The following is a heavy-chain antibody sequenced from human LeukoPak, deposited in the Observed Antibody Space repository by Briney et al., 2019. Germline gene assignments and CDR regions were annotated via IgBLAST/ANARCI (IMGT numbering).Heavy chain of an antibody. Sequence: GGSLRLSWTAAGFNFNEHGMHWVSQAPGKGIEWVASIVEEGSQKYYVGSVKGRFNIYRDNAKNSLYLQMNSLEAEDTAVYYCARDVIGGDTLDSWGQGTLVTVSS. CDR1: GFNFNEHG. J-gene: IGHJ4*02. D-gene: IGHD2-21*02. CDR2: IVEEGSQK. CDR3: ARDVIGGDTLDS. V-gene: IGHV3-7*01.